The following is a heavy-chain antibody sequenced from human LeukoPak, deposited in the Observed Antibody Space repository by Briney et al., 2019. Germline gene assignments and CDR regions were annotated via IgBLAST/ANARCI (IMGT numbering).Heavy chain of an antibody. Sequence: SGTLSLTCAVSGGSISSSNWWSWVRQPPGKGLEWIGEIYHSGSTNYNPSLKSRVTISVGKSKNQFSLKLSSVTAADTAVYYCARWDSSSWAVDYWGQGTLVTVSS. CDR3: ARWDSSSWAVDY. V-gene: IGHV4-4*02. D-gene: IGHD6-13*01. CDR2: IYHSGST. J-gene: IGHJ4*02. CDR1: GGSISSSNW.